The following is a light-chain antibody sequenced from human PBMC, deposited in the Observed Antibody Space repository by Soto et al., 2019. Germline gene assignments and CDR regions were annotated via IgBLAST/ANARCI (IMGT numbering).Light chain of an antibody. Sequence: QSVLTQPPSASGTPGQRGTSSCSGSSSNIGSNTVNWYQQRPGTAPKLLIYRNNQRPSWVPDRFSGSKSGSSASLAISGLQSEDEAAYYCVAWDDSLNGYVFGTGTKVTVL. CDR3: VAWDDSLNGYV. V-gene: IGLV1-44*01. J-gene: IGLJ1*01. CDR2: RNN. CDR1: SSNIGSNT.